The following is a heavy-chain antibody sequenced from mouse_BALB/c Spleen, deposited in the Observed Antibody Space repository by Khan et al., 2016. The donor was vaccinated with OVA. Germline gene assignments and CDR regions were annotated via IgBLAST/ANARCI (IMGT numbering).Heavy chain of an antibody. D-gene: IGHD1-1*01. J-gene: IGHJ4*01. CDR2: ISSGSRTI. V-gene: IGHV5-17*02. Sequence: EVELVESGGGLVQPGGSRKLSCAASGFTFSSFGMHWVRQAPEKGLEWVAYISSGSRTIFYADTVKGRFTVSRDNPKNTLFLQMTSLRSEDTDMYYDARSTSVVARALDYWGQGTSVTVSS. CDR3: ARSTSVVARALDY. CDR1: GFTFSSFG.